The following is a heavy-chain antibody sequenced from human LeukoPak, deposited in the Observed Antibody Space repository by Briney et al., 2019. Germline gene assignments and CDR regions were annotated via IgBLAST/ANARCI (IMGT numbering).Heavy chain of an antibody. CDR2: ISSSSYI. CDR3: AREIHLDY. J-gene: IGHJ4*02. V-gene: IGHV3-21*01. Sequence: GGSLRLSCAASGFTFSSYTMNWVRQAPGKGLEWVSSISSSSYIYYADSVKGRFTISRDKAKNSLYPKMNSLRAEDTAVYYCAREIHLDYWGQGTLVTVSS. CDR1: GFTFSSYT.